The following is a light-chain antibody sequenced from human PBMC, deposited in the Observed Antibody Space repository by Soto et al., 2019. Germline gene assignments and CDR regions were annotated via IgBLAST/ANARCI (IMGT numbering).Light chain of an antibody. CDR2: KAS. V-gene: IGKV1-5*03. CDR3: QQYNDYSWT. CDR1: QSISAW. J-gene: IGKJ1*01. Sequence: IQMPQSPSTLSTSVGDRVSINCRASQSISAWLAWYQQKPGKAPRLLIYKASTLEIGVPSRFSGSGSGTEFTLTISSLQPDDVAIYYCQQYNDYSWTFGQGTKVDIK.